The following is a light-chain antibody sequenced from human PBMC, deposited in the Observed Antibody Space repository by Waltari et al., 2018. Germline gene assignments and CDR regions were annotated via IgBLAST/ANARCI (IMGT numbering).Light chain of an antibody. Sequence: SYVLTQLSSMSVTPGQTARIVCGGRHIGTKAGHWYQRKAGQAPLLVLHDDDTRPSGIPDRFSGTNSGDTATLTISGVEAEDEADYFCQVWDSHTVVFGGGTNLTVL. CDR1: HIGTKA. CDR2: DDD. CDR3: QVWDSHTVV. J-gene: IGLJ2*01. V-gene: IGLV3-21*02.